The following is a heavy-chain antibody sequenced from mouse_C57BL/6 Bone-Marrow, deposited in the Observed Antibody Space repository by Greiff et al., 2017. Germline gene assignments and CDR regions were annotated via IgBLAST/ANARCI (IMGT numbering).Heavy chain of an antibody. Sequence: EVKLMESGPGLVKPSQSLSLTCSVTGYSITSGYYWNWIRQLPGNKLECMGYISYDGSNNYNPSLKNRISITRDTSKNHFFLQLNSMTTEDTAAYYCAGEYSGYFDYWGQGTTLTVSS. CDR3: AGEYSGYFDY. CDR2: ISYDGSN. J-gene: IGHJ2*01. V-gene: IGHV3-6*01. CDR1: GYSITSGYY. D-gene: IGHD2-12*01.